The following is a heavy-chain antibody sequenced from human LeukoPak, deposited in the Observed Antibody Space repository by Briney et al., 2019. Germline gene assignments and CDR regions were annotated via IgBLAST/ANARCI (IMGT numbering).Heavy chain of an antibody. CDR1: GGSISSGSYY. Sequence: PSETLSLTCTVSGGSISSGSYYWSWIRQPAGKGLEWIGRIYTSGSTNYNPSLKSRVTISVDTSKNQFSLKLSSVTAADTAVYYCARDRHWTNDWVLDYWGQGTLVTVSS. V-gene: IGHV4-61*02. CDR3: ARDRHWTNDWVLDY. CDR2: IYTSGST. D-gene: IGHD1/OR15-1a*01. J-gene: IGHJ4*02.